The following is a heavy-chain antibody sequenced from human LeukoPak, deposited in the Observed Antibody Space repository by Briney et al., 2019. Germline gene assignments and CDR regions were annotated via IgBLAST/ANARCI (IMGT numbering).Heavy chain of an antibody. CDR2: ISGSGGST. Sequence: GRSLRLSCAASGFTFSSYAMSWVRQAPGKGLEWVSAISGSGGSTYYADSVKGRFTISRDNSKNTLYLQMNSLRAEDTAVYYCAKFYSNHDLHHFDYWGQGTLVTVSS. CDR1: GFTFSSYA. V-gene: IGHV3-23*01. CDR3: AKFYSNHDLHHFDY. J-gene: IGHJ4*02. D-gene: IGHD4-11*01.